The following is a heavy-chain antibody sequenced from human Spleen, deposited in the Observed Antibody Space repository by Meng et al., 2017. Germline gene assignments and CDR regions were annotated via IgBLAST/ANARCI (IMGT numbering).Heavy chain of an antibody. J-gene: IGHJ3*02. D-gene: IGHD6-13*01. CDR2: IHYTGST. CDR1: GGSISSYY. CDR3: ARDGGGSSWRNDAVDI. V-gene: IGHV4-59*01. Sequence: SETLSLTCSVSGGSISSYYWNWIRQPPGKGLEWIGYIHYTGSTNYNPSLKSRVSISVDTPKNQFSLKLSSVTAADPAVYYCARDGGGSSWRNDAVDIWGQGTMVTVSS.